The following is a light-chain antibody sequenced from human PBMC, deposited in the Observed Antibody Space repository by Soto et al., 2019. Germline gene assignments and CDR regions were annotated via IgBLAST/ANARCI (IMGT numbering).Light chain of an antibody. V-gene: IGLV2-14*01. CDR3: SSFTSSTTYV. CDR1: SSDVGNYNC. J-gene: IGLJ1*01. CDR2: NVN. Sequence: LTQSASVSGSPGQSITISCTGTSSDVGNYNCVSWYQQHPGEVPKLIIFNVNNRPSGVSNRFSGSKSGNTASLTISGLQAEDEADYYCSSFTSSTTYVFGTGTKVTVL.